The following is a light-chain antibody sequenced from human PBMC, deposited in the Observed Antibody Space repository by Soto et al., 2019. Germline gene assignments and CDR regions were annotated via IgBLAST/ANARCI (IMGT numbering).Light chain of an antibody. J-gene: IGKJ5*01. CDR3: QQHGQWPIT. Sequence: EIVMTQSPATLSVSPGERATLSCRASQSVNSNYLAWYQQKPGQAPRLLIYGISKRATDIPDRFSGSGSGTEFTLNIRSLQTEDFATYYCQQHGQWPITFGQGTRLEIK. CDR1: QSVNSN. CDR2: GIS. V-gene: IGKV3D-15*01.